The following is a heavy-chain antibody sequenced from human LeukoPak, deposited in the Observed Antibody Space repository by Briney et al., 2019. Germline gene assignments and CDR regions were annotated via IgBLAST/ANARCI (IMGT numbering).Heavy chain of an antibody. V-gene: IGHV3-21*01. CDR2: ISSSSSYI. J-gene: IGHJ4*02. Sequence: KTGGSLRLPCAASGFTFSSYSMNWVRQAPGEGLEWVSSISSSSSYIYYADSVKGRFTTSRDNAKNSLYLQMNSLRAEDTAVYYCARKRSGEFDYWGQGTLVTVSS. CDR3: ARKRSGEFDY. CDR1: GFTFSSYS. D-gene: IGHD2-15*01.